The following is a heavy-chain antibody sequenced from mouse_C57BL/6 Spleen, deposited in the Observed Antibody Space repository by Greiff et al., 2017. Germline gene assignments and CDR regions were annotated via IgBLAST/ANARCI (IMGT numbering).Heavy chain of an antibody. CDR3: AVYGNYGFNY. V-gene: IGHV1-69*01. J-gene: IGHJ2*01. CDR2: IDPSDSYT. CDR1: GYTFTSYW. D-gene: IGHD2-1*01. Sequence: QVQLQQPGAELVMPGASVKLSCKASGYTFTSYWMHWVKQRPGQGLEWIGEIDPSDSYTNYNQKFKGKSTLTVDKSSSTAYMQLSSLTSEDSAVYYCAVYGNYGFNYWGQGTTRTVSS.